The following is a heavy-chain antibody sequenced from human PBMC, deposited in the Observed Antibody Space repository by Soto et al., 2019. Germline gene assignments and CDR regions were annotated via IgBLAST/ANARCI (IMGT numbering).Heavy chain of an antibody. CDR1: GFAFSSYG. V-gene: IGHV3-33*01. J-gene: IGHJ4*02. CDR2: IWYDGSNK. D-gene: IGHD6-6*01. CDR3: ARSPPGVAGRYDIDF. Sequence: QVQLVESGGGVVQPGRSLRLSCAASGFAFSSYGMHWVRQTPGKGLEWVALIWYDGSNKYYADSVKGRFTISRDNSKNTLYLQMHSLRAEDTAVYFCARSPPGVAGRYDIDFWGQGTLVTVSS.